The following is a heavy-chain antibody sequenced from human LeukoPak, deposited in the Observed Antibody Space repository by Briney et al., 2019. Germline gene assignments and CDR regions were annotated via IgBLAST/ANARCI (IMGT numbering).Heavy chain of an antibody. D-gene: IGHD6-13*01. J-gene: IGHJ6*02. CDR3: ARGQAAAPFYGMDV. CDR2: ISYDGSNK. V-gene: IGHV3-30-3*01. CDR1: GFTFSSYA. Sequence: GGSLRLSCAASGFTFSSYAMHWVRQAPGKGLEGVAVISYDGSNKYSADSVKGRFTISRDNSKNTLYLQMNSLRAEDTAVYYCARGQAAAPFYGMDVWGQGTTVTVSS.